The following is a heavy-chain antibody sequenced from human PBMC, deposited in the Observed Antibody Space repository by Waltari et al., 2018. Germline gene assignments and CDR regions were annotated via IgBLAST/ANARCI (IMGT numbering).Heavy chain of an antibody. Sequence: QVLLQESGPGLVKPSETLSLTCSVSGVSINSYYWSWIRQPAGKGLEWIGRIHSSEDTNYNPSLKSRVTVSIDTSKNQFSLKMTSVTAADTAVYYCVRVSWMYYGDKWGQGILVTVSS. J-gene: IGHJ4*02. V-gene: IGHV4-4*07. CDR3: VRVSWMYYGDK. CDR1: GVSINSYY. CDR2: IHSSEDT. D-gene: IGHD6-13*01.